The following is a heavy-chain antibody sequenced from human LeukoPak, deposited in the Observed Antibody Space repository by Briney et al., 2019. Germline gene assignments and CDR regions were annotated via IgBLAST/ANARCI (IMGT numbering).Heavy chain of an antibody. CDR2: ISSSGSTI. V-gene: IGHV3-48*03. CDR3: ARAPSGSRYDSGVYFDY. Sequence: GGSLRLSCAASGFTFSSYEMNWVRQAPGKGLEWVSYISSSGSTIYYADSVKGRLTISRDNAKNSLYLQMNSLRAEDTAVYYCARAPSGSRYDSGVYFDYWGQGTLVTVSS. J-gene: IGHJ4*02. CDR1: GFTFSSYE. D-gene: IGHD3-22*01.